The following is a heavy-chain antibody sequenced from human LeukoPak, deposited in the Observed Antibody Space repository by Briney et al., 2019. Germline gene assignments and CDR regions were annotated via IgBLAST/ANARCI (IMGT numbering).Heavy chain of an antibody. CDR2: INAGNGNT. Sequence: ASVKVSCKASGHTFTNYAIHWVRQAPGRRLEWMGWINAGNGNTKYSQKFQGRVTITRDTSASTAYMELSSLRSEDTAVYYCARGNPTNDAFDIWGQGTMVTVSS. CDR3: ARGNPTNDAFDI. J-gene: IGHJ3*02. CDR1: GHTFTNYA. V-gene: IGHV1-3*01.